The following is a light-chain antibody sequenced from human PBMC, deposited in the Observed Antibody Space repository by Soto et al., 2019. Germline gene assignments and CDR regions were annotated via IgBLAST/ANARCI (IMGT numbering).Light chain of an antibody. CDR3: TSYSTSNSYV. Sequence: QSALTQPASVSGSPGQSITIFCTGSSSDVGGYYFVSWYQQHPGKVPKLIIYDVNKRPSGVSNRFSGSKSGNTASLAISGLQAEDEADYYCTSYSTSNSYVFGAGTKVTVL. CDR2: DVN. V-gene: IGLV2-14*03. CDR1: SSDVGGYYF. J-gene: IGLJ1*01.